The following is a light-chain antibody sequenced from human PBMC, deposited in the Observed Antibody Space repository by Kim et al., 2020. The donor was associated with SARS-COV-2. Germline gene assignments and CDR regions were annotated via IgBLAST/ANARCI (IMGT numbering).Light chain of an antibody. J-gene: IGLJ3*02. V-gene: IGLV2-8*01. Sequence: QSALTQPPSASGSPGQSVTISCTGTSSDVGGYNYVSWYQQHPGKAPKLMIYEVSKRPSGVPNRFSGSKSGDTASLTVSGFQAEDEADYYCSSYAGSNNRVVFGGGTQLTVL. CDR2: EVS. CDR1: SSDVGGYNY. CDR3: SSYAGSNNRVV.